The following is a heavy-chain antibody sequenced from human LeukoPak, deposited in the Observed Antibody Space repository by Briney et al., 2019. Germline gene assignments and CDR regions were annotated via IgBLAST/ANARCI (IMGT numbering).Heavy chain of an antibody. V-gene: IGHV3-23*01. CDR3: AKDREDIVATIAGRHPDY. CDR2: IGGRGGST. J-gene: IGHJ4*02. Sequence: GGTLRLSCAASGFTFSDYGMSWVRQSPGKGLEWVSTIGGRGGSTYYADSVKGRFTISRDNSKNTLYLQMNSLRAEDTAVYYCAKDREDIVATIAGRHPDYWGQGTLVTVSS. CDR1: GFTFSDYG. D-gene: IGHD5-12*01.